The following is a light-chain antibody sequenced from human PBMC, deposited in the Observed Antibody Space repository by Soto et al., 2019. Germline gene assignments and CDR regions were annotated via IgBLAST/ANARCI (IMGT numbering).Light chain of an antibody. V-gene: IGLV1-47*01. CDR2: RNN. Sequence: QSVLTQPPSASGTPGQRVTISCSGSSSNIGSNYVYWYQQLPGTAPKLLIYRNNQRPSGVPDRFSGSKSGTSASLAISGLRSEDEADYCCAAWDDSLSAFGGGTKLTVL. J-gene: IGLJ2*01. CDR3: AAWDDSLSA. CDR1: SSNIGSNY.